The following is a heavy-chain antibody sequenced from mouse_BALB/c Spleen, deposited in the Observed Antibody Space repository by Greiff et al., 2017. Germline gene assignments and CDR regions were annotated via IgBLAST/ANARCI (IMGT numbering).Heavy chain of an antibody. V-gene: IGHV3-2*02. CDR2: ISYSGST. D-gene: IGHD2-2*01. J-gene: IGHJ1*01. CDR3: ARRLPLYFDV. Sequence: EVKLQQSGPGLVKPSQSLSLTCTVTGYSITSDYAWNWIRQFPGNQLEWMGYISYSGSTSYNPSLKSRISITRDTSKNQFFLQLNSVTTEDTATYYCARRLPLYFDVWGAGTTVTVSS. CDR1: GYSITSDYA.